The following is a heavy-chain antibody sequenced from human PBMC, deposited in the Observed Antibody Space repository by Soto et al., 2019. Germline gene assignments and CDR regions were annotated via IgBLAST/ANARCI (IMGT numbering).Heavy chain of an antibody. Sequence: QVQLVQSGAEVKKPGSSVKVSCKASGGTFSSYAISWVRQAPGQGLEWMGGIIPIFGTANYAQKFQGRVTITADESTSTAYMELSSLRYADTDVYYCSENGYSGYGGFDPWGQGTLVTVSS. J-gene: IGHJ5*02. V-gene: IGHV1-69*12. CDR2: IIPIFGTA. CDR3: SENGYSGYGGFDP. D-gene: IGHD5-12*01. CDR1: GGTFSSYA.